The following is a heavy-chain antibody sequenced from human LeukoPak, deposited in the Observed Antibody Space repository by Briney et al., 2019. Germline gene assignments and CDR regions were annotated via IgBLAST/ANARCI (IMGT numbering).Heavy chain of an antibody. CDR1: GGSFSGYY. Sequence: SETLSLTCAVYGGSFSGYYWSWIRQPPGKGLEWIGEINHSGSTNYNPSLKSRVTISVDTSKNQFSLKLSSVTAADTAVYYCARSEYGSSWYHDYWGQGTLVTVSS. CDR2: INHSGST. V-gene: IGHV4-34*01. CDR3: ARSEYGSSWYHDY. J-gene: IGHJ4*02. D-gene: IGHD6-13*01.